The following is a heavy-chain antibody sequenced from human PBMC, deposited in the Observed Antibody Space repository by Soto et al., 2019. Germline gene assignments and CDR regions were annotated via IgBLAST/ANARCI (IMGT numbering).Heavy chain of an antibody. CDR3: SRLSPWNGNWFDP. CDR1: GASISSSSYY. V-gene: IGHV4-39*01. J-gene: IGHJ5*02. CDR2: IYYSGST. D-gene: IGHD1-1*01. Sequence: SETLSLTCTVSGASISSSSYYWGWIRQPPGKGLAWIGNIYYSGSTYSNPSLQSRVSISIDMSKNQFSLTLTSMTAADTAIYYFSRLSPWNGNWFDPWGQGTLVTVSS.